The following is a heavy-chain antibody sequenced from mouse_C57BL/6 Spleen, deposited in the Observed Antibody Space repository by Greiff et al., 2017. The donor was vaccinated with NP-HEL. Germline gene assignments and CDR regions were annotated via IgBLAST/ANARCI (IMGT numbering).Heavy chain of an antibody. CDR2: INPNNGGT. D-gene: IGHD2-2*01. CDR1: GYTFTDYY. CDR3: ASPPGGYDEGAYAMDY. V-gene: IGHV1-26*01. J-gene: IGHJ4*01. Sequence: VQLQQSGPELVKPGASVKISCKASGYTFTDYYMNWVKQSHGKSLEWIGDINPNNGGTSYNQKFKGKATLTVDKSSSTAYMELRSLTSEDSAVYYCASPPGGYDEGAYAMDYWGQGTSVTVSS.